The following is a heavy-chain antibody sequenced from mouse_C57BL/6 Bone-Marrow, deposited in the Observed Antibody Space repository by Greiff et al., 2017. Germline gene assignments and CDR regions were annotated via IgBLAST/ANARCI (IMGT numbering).Heavy chain of an antibody. Sequence: QVQLQQPGAELVKPGASVKLSCTASGYTFTSYWMHWVKQRPGQGLEWIGMIHPNSGSTNYNEKFKSKATLTVDKSSSTSYMQLSSLTSEDSAVYSWALIYYGYDGPFAYWGQGTLVTVSA. J-gene: IGHJ3*01. V-gene: IGHV1-64*01. CDR3: ALIYYGYDGPFAY. D-gene: IGHD2-2*01. CDR2: IHPNSGST. CDR1: GYTFTSYW.